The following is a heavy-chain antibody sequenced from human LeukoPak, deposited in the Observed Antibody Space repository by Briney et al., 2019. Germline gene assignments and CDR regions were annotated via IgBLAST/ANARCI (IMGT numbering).Heavy chain of an antibody. V-gene: IGHV1-2*02. J-gene: IGHJ4*02. CDR1: GGTFSSYA. Sequence: ASVKVSCKASGGTFSSYAISWVRQAPGQGLEWMGWINPNSGGTNYAQKFQGRVTMTRDTSISTAYMELSRLRSDDTAVYYCARDLPPSSYDFWSGDDDYWGQGTLVTVSS. CDR2: INPNSGGT. D-gene: IGHD3-3*01. CDR3: ARDLPPSSYDFWSGDDDY.